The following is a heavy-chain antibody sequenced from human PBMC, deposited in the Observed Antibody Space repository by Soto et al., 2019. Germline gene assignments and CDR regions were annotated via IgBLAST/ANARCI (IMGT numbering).Heavy chain of an antibody. CDR2: ISYDGSNK. J-gene: IGHJ4*02. CDR3: ARDHKPRGAHYYFDY. Sequence: QVQLVESGGGVVQPGRSLRLSCAASGFTFSSYGMHWVRQAPGKGLEWVAVISYDGSNKYYADSVKGRFTISRDNSKNTLYLQMNSLRAEDTAVYYCARDHKPRGAHYYFDYWGQGTLVTVSS. D-gene: IGHD1-26*01. CDR1: GFTFSSYG. V-gene: IGHV3-30*03.